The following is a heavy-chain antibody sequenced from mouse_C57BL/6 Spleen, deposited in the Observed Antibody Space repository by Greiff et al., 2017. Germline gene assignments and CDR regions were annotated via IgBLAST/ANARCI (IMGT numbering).Heavy chain of an antibody. CDR3: AREGYYDYDEAPYYYAMDY. CDR1: GYTFTSYW. V-gene: IGHV1-69*01. Sequence: QVQLQQPGAELVMPGASVKLSCKASGYTFTSYWMHWVKQRPGQGLEWIGEIDPSDSYPTYNQKFKGKSTLTVDKSSSTAYMQLSSLTSEDSAIYYCAREGYYDYDEAPYYYAMDYWGQGTSVTVSS. J-gene: IGHJ4*01. D-gene: IGHD2-4*01. CDR2: IDPSDSYP.